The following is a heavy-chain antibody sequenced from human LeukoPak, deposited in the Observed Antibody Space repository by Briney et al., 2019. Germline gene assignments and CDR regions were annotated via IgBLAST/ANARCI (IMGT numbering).Heavy chain of an antibody. CDR2: IKQDRSEK. V-gene: IGHV3-7*03. Sequence: SGGSLRLSCAASGFTFSNYWMSWVRQAPGKGLEWVANIKQDRSEKNYVDSVKGRFTISRDNARNSLFLQMNSLRAEDTAVYYCARGAYFWNYWGQGTLVTVSS. J-gene: IGHJ4*02. D-gene: IGHD1-1*01. CDR3: ARGAYFWNY. CDR1: GFTFSNYW.